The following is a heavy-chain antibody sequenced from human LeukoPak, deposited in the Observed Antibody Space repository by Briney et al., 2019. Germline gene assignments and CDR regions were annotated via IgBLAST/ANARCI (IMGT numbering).Heavy chain of an antibody. Sequence: PGESLRLSCAASGFTFTSYAMSWVRQAPGKGLEWVSAISGSGGSAYYTDSVKGRFTISRDNSKNTLFLQMNSLRTEDTALYYCARYCSGISCYSGVDYWGQGTLVTVSS. CDR1: GFTFTSYA. V-gene: IGHV3-23*01. J-gene: IGHJ4*02. CDR3: ARYCSGISCYSGVDY. D-gene: IGHD2-15*01. CDR2: ISGSGGSA.